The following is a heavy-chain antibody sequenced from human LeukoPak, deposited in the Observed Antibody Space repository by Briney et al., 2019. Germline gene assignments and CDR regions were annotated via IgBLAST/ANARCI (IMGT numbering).Heavy chain of an antibody. V-gene: IGHV1-18*01. J-gene: IGHJ3*02. Sequence: ASVKVSCKASGYTFTSYGISWVRQAPGQGLEWMGWISAYNGNTNYAQKLQGRVTMTTDTSTSTAYMELRSLRSDDTAVYYCARVNPDISYLEAAAFGAMIAFDIWGQGTMVTVSS. CDR1: GYTFTSYG. D-gene: IGHD6-13*01. CDR3: ARVNPDISYLEAAAFGAMIAFDI. CDR2: ISAYNGNT.